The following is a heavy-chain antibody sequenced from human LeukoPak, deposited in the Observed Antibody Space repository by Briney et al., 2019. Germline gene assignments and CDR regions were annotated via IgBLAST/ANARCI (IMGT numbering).Heavy chain of an antibody. CDR3: ARGWTRESSSSQGWYFDL. D-gene: IGHD6-6*01. Sequence: PSETLSLTCTVSGGSVSNSLYYWSWIRQPPGKGLEWIGYIYYSGSTSYNPSLKSRVTISIDTSKSQFSLKLNSVTAADTAVYYCARGWTRESSSSQGWYFDLWGRGTLVTVSS. J-gene: IGHJ2*01. CDR2: IYYSGST. V-gene: IGHV4-61*01. CDR1: GGSVSNSLYY.